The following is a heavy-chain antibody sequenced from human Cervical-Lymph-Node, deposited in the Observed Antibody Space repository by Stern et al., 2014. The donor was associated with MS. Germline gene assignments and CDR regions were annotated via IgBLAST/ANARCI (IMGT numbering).Heavy chain of an antibody. Sequence: EVQLVESGAEVKKPGESLKISCKLSGYSFTIYYIAWVRQMPGKGLEWMGVIYPYDSYTTYSPSFQGQVTISADKSITTACLQWSSLRASDTAMYYCARHVQGFDYWGQGTLVTVSS. CDR2: IYPYDSYT. J-gene: IGHJ4*02. CDR3: ARHVQGFDY. V-gene: IGHV5-51*01. CDR1: GYSFTIYY.